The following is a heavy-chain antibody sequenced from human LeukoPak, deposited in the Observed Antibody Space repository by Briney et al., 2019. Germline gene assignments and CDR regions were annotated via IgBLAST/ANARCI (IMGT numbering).Heavy chain of an antibody. D-gene: IGHD5-12*01. Sequence: PSQTLSLTCTVSGGSISSGGYYWSWIRQHPGKGLEWIGYIYYSGSTYYNPSLKSRVTISVDTSKNQFSLKLSSVTAADTAVYYCARVRGRKRMRGYSGYDSPYYYYGMDVWGQGTTVTVSS. V-gene: IGHV4-31*03. J-gene: IGHJ6*02. CDR1: GGSISSGGYY. CDR2: IYYSGST. CDR3: ARVRGRKRMRGYSGYDSPYYYYGMDV.